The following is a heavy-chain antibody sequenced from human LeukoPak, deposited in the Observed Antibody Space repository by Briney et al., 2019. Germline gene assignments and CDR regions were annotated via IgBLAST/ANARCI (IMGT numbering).Heavy chain of an antibody. CDR3: ARLTPGIAVAGSEFDY. CDR2: IYTSGSP. CDR1: GGSISSGNYY. Sequence: SQTLSLTCTVSGGSISSGNYYWSWIRQPAGKGLEWIGRIYTSGSPNYNPSLKSRVTISVDTSKNQLSLRLSSVTAADTAVYYCARLTPGIAVAGSEFDYWGQGTLVTVSS. D-gene: IGHD6-19*01. J-gene: IGHJ4*02. V-gene: IGHV4-61*02.